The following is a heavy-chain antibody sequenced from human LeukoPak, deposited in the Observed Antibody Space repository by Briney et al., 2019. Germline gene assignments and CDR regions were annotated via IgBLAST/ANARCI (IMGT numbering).Heavy chain of an antibody. Sequence: SETLSLTCTVSGGSISSYYWSWIRQPPGKGLEWIGYIYYTGRTNYNPSLKSRVTISVDTSKNQFSLKLSSVTAADTAVYYCARDQTYYYGSGRYYYGMDVGGKGTTVTVSS. J-gene: IGHJ6*04. CDR1: GGSISSYY. D-gene: IGHD3-10*01. CDR3: ARDQTYYYGSGRYYYGMDV. CDR2: IYYTGRT. V-gene: IGHV4-59*01.